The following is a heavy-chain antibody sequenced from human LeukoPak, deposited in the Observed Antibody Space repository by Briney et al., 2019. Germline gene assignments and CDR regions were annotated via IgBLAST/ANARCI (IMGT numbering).Heavy chain of an antibody. CDR3: ARGFPSSSRWFDP. J-gene: IGHJ5*02. CDR1: VESFSGYH. D-gene: IGHD6-6*01. V-gene: IGHV4-34*01. CDR2: IDHSGSA. Sequence: PSETLSLTRGVYVESFSGYHWTWIRLRPGKGLDWIGDIDHSGSAHYNPSLKSRVTISVDTSNKQFSLNLHSVTAADTAVYYCARGFPSSSRWFDPWGQGTLVTVSS.